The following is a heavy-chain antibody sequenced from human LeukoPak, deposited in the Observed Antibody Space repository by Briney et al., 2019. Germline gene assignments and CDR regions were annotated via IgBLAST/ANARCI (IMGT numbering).Heavy chain of an antibody. CDR2: IIPIFGTA. CDR1: GGTFSSCA. V-gene: IGHV1-69*13. J-gene: IGHJ4*02. D-gene: IGHD5-18*01. Sequence: SVKVSCKASGGTFSSCAISWVRQAPGQGLEWMGGIIPIFGTANYAQKFQGRVTITADESTSTAYMELSSLRAEDTAVYYCAREETPMVHDYWGQGTLVTVSS. CDR3: AREETPMVHDY.